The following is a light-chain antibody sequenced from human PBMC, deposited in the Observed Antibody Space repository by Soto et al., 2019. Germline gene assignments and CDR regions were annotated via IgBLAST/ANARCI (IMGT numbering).Light chain of an antibody. V-gene: IGKV3-15*01. Sequence: SPCTLSLSTGERDTLSCRASQSVSSNLAWYQQKPGQAPRLLIYGASTRATGFPARFSGSGSGTEFTLTISSLQSVDFAVYYCQQDNNLPITFGQGRRLEIK. CDR3: QQDNNLPIT. CDR2: GAS. J-gene: IGKJ5*01. CDR1: QSVSSN.